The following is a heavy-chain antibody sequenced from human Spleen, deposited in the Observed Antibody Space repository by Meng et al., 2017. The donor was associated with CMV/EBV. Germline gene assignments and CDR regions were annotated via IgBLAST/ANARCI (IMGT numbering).Heavy chain of an antibody. CDR3: ARGGYSSSSPWFDP. Sequence: SETLSLTCTVSGGSISSYYWSWIRQPPGKGLEWIGYIYYSGSTNYNPSLKSRVTTSVDTAKNQFSLKLSSVTAADTAVYYCARGGYSSSSPWFDPWGQGTLVTVSS. V-gene: IGHV4-59*01. CDR1: GGSISSYY. CDR2: IYYSGST. J-gene: IGHJ5*02. D-gene: IGHD6-6*01.